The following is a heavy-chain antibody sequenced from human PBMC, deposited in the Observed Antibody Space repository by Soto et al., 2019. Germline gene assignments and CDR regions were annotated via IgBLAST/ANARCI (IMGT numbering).Heavy chain of an antibody. CDR3: ARDHWELLGMDV. J-gene: IGHJ6*02. CDR2: INAGNGNT. Sequence: ASVKVSCKASGYTFTSYAMHWVRQAPGQRLEWMGWINAGNGNTKYSQKFQGRVTITRDTSASTAYMELSSLRSEDTAVYYCARDHWELLGMDVWGQGTRVTVSS. D-gene: IGHD1-26*01. V-gene: IGHV1-3*01. CDR1: GYTFTSYA.